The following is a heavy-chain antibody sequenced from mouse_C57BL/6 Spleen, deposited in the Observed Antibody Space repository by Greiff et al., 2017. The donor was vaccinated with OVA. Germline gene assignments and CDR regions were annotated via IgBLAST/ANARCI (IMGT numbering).Heavy chain of an antibody. CDR1: GFTFSSYA. CDR3: ARDRAWFAY. Sequence: EVQRVESGGGLVKPGGSLKLSCAASGFTFSSYAMSWVRQTPEKRLEWVATISDGGSYTYYPDNVKGRFTISRDNAKNNLYLQMSHLKSEDTAMYYCARDRAWFAYGGQGTLVTVSA. V-gene: IGHV5-4*01. CDR2: ISDGGSYT. J-gene: IGHJ3*01.